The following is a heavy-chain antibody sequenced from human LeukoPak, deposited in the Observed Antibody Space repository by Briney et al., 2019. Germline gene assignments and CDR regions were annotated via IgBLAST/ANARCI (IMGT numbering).Heavy chain of an antibody. CDR3: AKAPVTTCRGAYCYPFDY. Sequence: QPGGSLRLSCAASGFTFTTYWMGWVRQAPGKGLEWVASIKQDGNEKYYVDSVKGRFTISRDSAENTLFLQMNRLRPEDAAVYYCAKAPVTTCRGAYCYPFDYWGQGTLVTVSS. J-gene: IGHJ4*02. CDR2: IKQDGNEK. D-gene: IGHD2-21*01. CDR1: GFTFTTYW. V-gene: IGHV3-7*03.